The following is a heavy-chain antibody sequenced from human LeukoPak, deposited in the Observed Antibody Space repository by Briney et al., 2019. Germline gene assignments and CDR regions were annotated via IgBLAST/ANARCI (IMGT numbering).Heavy chain of an antibody. V-gene: IGHV3-30*18. Sequence: GGSLRLSCAASGFTFSSYGMHWVRQAPGKGLEWVAVISYDGSNKYYADSVKGRFTISRDNSKNTLYLQMNSLRAEDTAVYYCAKQWGCSSTSCLLDYWGQGTLVTVSS. CDR1: GFTFSSYG. CDR2: ISYDGSNK. CDR3: AKQWGCSSTSCLLDY. D-gene: IGHD2-2*01. J-gene: IGHJ4*02.